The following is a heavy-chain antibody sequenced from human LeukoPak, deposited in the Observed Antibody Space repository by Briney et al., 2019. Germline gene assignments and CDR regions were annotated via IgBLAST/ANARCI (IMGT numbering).Heavy chain of an antibody. V-gene: IGHV4-59*01. CDR1: GGSIRSYY. J-gene: IGHJ4*02. Sequence: ASETLSLTCTVSGGSIRSYYWSWIRQPPGKGLEWIGFVYDSGSTNYNPSLKSRVTISVDMSKNQFSLNLRSVTAADAAVYYCATAASISSASGTVLDYWGQGTLVTVSS. CDR2: VYDSGST. D-gene: IGHD3-10*01. CDR3: ATAASISSASGTVLDY.